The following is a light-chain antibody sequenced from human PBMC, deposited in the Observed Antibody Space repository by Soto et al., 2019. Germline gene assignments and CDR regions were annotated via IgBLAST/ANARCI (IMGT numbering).Light chain of an antibody. CDR1: SSNIGSNT. V-gene: IGLV1-44*01. CDR3: AAWDDRLNGYV. J-gene: IGLJ1*01. CDR2: NNN. Sequence: QSVLTQPPSASGTPGQRVTISCSGSSSNIGSNTVNWYQQLPGTAPKLLIYNNNQRPSGVPDRFSGSKSGTSASLAISGLQSEDEAEYYCAAWDDRLNGYVFGTGTKVTVL.